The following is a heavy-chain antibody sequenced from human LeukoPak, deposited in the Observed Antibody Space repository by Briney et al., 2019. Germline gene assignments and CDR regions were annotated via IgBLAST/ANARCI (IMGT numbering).Heavy chain of an antibody. CDR1: GGSISSSTYY. Sequence: SETLSLACTVSGGSISSSTYYWGWIRQPPGKGLEWIGNIYYSGSTYYNPSLKSRVTISVDTSKNQFSLKLSSVTAADTAVYYCAGCRYCSGGSCYAGGYWFDPWGQGTLVTVSS. CDR3: AGCRYCSGGSCYAGGYWFDP. V-gene: IGHV4-39*01. J-gene: IGHJ5*02. D-gene: IGHD2-15*01. CDR2: IYYSGST.